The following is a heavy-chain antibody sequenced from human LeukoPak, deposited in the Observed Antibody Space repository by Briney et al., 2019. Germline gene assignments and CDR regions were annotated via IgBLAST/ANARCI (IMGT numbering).Heavy chain of an antibody. J-gene: IGHJ4*02. CDR2: INWNGGST. CDR3: ARDVHSSGWCSGLSFDY. CDR1: GFTFDDYG. V-gene: IGHV3-20*04. D-gene: IGHD6-19*01. Sequence: PGGSLRLSCAASGFTFDDYGMSWVRQAPGKGLEWVSGINWNGGSTGYADSVKGRFTISRDNAKNSLYLQMNSLRAEDTALYYCARDVHSSGWCSGLSFDYWGQGTLVTVSS.